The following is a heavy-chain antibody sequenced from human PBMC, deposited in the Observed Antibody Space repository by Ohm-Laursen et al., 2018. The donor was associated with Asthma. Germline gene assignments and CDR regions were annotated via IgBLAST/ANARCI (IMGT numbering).Heavy chain of an antibody. CDR1: GYTFTSYG. J-gene: IGHJ4*02. D-gene: IGHD3-22*01. CDR2: ISAYNGNT. V-gene: IGHV1-18*01. CDR3: ARVLSYYDHSSYYDRIDY. Sequence: EASVKVSCKASGYTFTSYGISWVRQAPGQGLEWMGWISAYNGNTNYAPKFQDRVTMTTDTSTSTAYMELRGLRSDDTAVYYCARVLSYYDHSSYYDRIDYWGQGSLVTVSS.